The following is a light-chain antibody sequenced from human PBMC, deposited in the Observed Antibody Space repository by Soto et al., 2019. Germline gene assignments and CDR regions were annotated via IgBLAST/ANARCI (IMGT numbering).Light chain of an antibody. Sequence: EIVLSQSEGTLSLNTGERATLSYLASQSVSNNYLAWYQQKPGQAPRLLIYGASNRATGIPDRFSGSGSGTDFTLTISILEPEDFAVYYCQQYGSSGTFGQGTKVDIK. CDR2: GAS. CDR1: QSVSNNY. V-gene: IGKV3-20*01. J-gene: IGKJ1*01. CDR3: QQYGSSGT.